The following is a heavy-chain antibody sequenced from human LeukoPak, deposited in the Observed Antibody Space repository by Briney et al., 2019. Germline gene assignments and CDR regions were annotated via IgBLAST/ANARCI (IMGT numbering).Heavy chain of an antibody. J-gene: IGHJ4*02. CDR2: ISGSGGST. CDR3: AKDCSSTSCYLLFDY. Sequence: GGSLRLSCAASGFTFSSYGMSWVRQAPGKGLEWVSAISGSGGSTYYADSVKGRFTISRDNSKNTLYLQMNSLRAEDTAVYYCAKDCSSTSCYLLFDYWGQGTLVTVSS. D-gene: IGHD2-2*01. V-gene: IGHV3-23*01. CDR1: GFTFSSYG.